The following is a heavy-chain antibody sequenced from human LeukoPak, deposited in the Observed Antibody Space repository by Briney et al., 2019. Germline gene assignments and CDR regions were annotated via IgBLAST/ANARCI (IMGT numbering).Heavy chain of an antibody. CDR3: ARAPRNSSTMLDH. J-gene: IGHJ5*02. CDR2: INPDGGST. Sequence: ASVKVSCKGSGYTFTSYWIQWVRQAPGQGLEWMGLINPDGGSTAYAHRFQGRVTMTRDTSTSTVYMDLSSLRSEDTAMYYCARAPRNSSTMLDHWGQGTLVTVSS. CDR1: GYTFTSYW. D-gene: IGHD6-13*01. V-gene: IGHV1-46*01.